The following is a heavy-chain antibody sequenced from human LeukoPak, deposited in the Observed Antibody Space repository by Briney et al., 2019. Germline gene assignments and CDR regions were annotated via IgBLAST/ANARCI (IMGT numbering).Heavy chain of an antibody. J-gene: IGHJ4*02. D-gene: IGHD3-22*01. CDR3: ARENYYDSSGSFDY. CDR2: INTNTGNP. Sequence: ASVKVSCKASGYTFTTYAMNWVRQAPGQGLEWMGWINTNTGNPTYAQGFTGRFVFSLDTSVTTAYLQISSLKAEDTAVYCCARENYYDSSGSFDYWGQGTLVTVSS. CDR1: GYTFTTYA. V-gene: IGHV7-4-1*02.